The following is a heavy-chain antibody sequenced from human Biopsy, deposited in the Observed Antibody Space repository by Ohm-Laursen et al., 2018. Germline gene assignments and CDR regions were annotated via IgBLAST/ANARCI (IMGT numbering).Heavy chain of an antibody. CDR1: GGSISSYY. J-gene: IGHJ1*01. V-gene: IGHV4-4*07. CDR2: LYTTGGT. D-gene: IGHD4/OR15-4a*01. CDR3: ARSIDYGNSYFQY. Sequence: TLSLTCPVSGGSISSYYWNWIRQPAGGGLEYIGRLYTTGGTNSNPSLRSRFTMSADTSKNQFSLNLRSGTAADTAVYFCARSIDYGNSYFQYWGQGILVTVSS.